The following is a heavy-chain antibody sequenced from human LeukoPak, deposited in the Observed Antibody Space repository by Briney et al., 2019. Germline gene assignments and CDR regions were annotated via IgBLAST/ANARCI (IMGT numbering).Heavy chain of an antibody. CDR3: ARGGSSSSGAYNWFDP. V-gene: IGHV1-2*02. CDR2: INPNGGGT. CDR1: GYTFTGYY. J-gene: IGHJ5*02. D-gene: IGHD6-13*01. Sequence: ASVKVSCKASGYTFTGYYMHWVRQAPGQGLEWMGWINPNGGGTNYAQKFQGRVTMTRDTSISTAYMELSRLRSDDTAVYYCARGGSSSSGAYNWFDPWGQGTLVTVSS.